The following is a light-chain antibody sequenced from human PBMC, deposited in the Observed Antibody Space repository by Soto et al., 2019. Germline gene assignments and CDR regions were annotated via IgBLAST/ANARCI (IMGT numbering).Light chain of an antibody. Sequence: DIQMTQYTSAMSASVGDRVTITCRASHDISSYLTWYQQKPGKAPTVLVYAASTLQGGVPSRFSGSGSGTEFTLTISSLQSEDFASYYCPQHKDYPLTSARRTRPEIK. CDR3: PQHKDYPLT. CDR1: HDISSY. J-gene: IGKJ5*01. CDR2: AAS. V-gene: IGKV1-17*03.